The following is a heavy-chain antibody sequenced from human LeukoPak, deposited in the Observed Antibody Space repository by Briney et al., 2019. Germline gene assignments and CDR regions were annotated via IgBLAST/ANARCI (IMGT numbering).Heavy chain of an antibody. Sequence: SETLSLTCAVYGGSFSGYYWSWIRQPPGKGLEWIGEINHSGSTNYNPSLKSRVTISVDTSENQFSLKLSSVTAADTAVYYCARYGDYAGPDYWGQGTLVTVSS. CDR3: ARYGDYAGPDY. V-gene: IGHV4-34*01. CDR1: GGSFSGYY. CDR2: INHSGST. D-gene: IGHD4-17*01. J-gene: IGHJ4*02.